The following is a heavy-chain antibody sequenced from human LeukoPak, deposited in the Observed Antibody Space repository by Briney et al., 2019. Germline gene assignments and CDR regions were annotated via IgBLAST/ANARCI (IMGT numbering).Heavy chain of an antibody. CDR2: ISAGGDIT. CDR1: GFTFRTFP. J-gene: IGHJ4*02. D-gene: IGHD3-22*01. CDR3: ARDRGYSTFDY. Sequence: GGSLRLSCAASGFTFRTFPMGWVRQAPGKGLEWVSAISAGGDITFYSDSVRGRFTISRDNSKETLYLQMNSLRAEDTALYYCARDRGYSTFDYWGQGTLVTVSS. V-gene: IGHV3-23*01.